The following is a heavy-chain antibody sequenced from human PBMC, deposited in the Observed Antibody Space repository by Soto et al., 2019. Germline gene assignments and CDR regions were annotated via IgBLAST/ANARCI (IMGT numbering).Heavy chain of an antibody. CDR2: ISSGTTTI. Sequence: EVQLVESGGGFVQPGGSLRLSCAASGFTFSSYSMNWVRQAPGKGQEWVSYISSGTTTIYYADSVKGRFTISRDNAKNSLYLQINRLTDEDTAVYYCASNHYGDYIFAYWGQGTLVTLSP. V-gene: IGHV3-48*02. J-gene: IGHJ4*02. CDR3: ASNHYGDYIFAY. CDR1: GFTFSSYS. D-gene: IGHD4-17*01.